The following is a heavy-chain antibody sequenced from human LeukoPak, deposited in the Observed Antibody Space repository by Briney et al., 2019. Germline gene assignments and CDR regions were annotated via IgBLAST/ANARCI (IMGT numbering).Heavy chain of an antibody. V-gene: IGHV4-39*07. CDR2: IYYSGST. J-gene: IGHJ3*02. CDR3: ARTMYYYDSSGSPNRGDAFDI. D-gene: IGHD3-22*01. Sequence: SETLSLTCTVSGGSISSSSYYWGWIRQPPGKGLEWIGSIYYSGSTFYNPSLKGRVTMSVDTSKNQFSLKLSSVTAADTAVYYCARTMYYYDSSGSPNRGDAFDIWGQGTMVTVSS. CDR1: GGSISSSSYY.